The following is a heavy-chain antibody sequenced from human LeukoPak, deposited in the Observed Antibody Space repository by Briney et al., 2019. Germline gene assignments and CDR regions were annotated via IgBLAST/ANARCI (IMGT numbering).Heavy chain of an antibody. Sequence: SETHSLTCTVSGGSISSYYWSWIRQPPGKGLEWIGYIYYSGSTNYNPSLKSRVTISVDTSKNQFSLKLSSVTAADTAVYYRARHSEHGGGWSFNWFDPWGQGTLVTVSS. V-gene: IGHV4-59*08. CDR1: GGSISSYY. CDR2: IYYSGST. D-gene: IGHD6-19*01. J-gene: IGHJ5*02. CDR3: ARHSEHGGGWSFNWFDP.